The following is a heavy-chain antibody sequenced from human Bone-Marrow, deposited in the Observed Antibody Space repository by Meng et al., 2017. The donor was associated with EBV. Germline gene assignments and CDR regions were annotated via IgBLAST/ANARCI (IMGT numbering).Heavy chain of an antibody. Sequence: EVQLVEPGGXLVEPGGSXRLSCAASGFIFNNYRMNWVRQAPGKGLEWVSVIDYGGISTYYADSVKGRFTISRDNAKNSVSLQMNNLRAEDTAVYYCVREEYDPRDFWGQGTLVTVSS. D-gene: IGHD3-16*01. V-gene: IGHV3-21*01. CDR1: GFIFNNYR. J-gene: IGHJ4*02. CDR3: VREEYDPRDF. CDR2: IDYGGIST.